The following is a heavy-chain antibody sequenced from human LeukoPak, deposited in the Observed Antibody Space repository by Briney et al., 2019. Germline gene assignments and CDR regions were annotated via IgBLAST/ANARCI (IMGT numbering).Heavy chain of an antibody. CDR3: ASGNNDYGDPDGYYYGIDV. D-gene: IGHD4-17*01. V-gene: IGHV1-46*01. CDR1: GYTFTSYC. Sequence: ASVKVSCKASGYTFTSYCIHWVRQAPGQELEWMGWINANNGSTSYAQKFQGRVTMTRDTSTSTAYMELSSLRSEDTAVYYCASGNNDYGDPDGYYYGIDVWGQGTTVTVSS. J-gene: IGHJ6*02. CDR2: INANNGST.